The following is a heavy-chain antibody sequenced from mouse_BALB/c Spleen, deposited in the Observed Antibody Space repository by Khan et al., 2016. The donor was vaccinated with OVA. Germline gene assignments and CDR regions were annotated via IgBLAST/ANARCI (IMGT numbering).Heavy chain of an antibody. Sequence: VQLQQSGAEIVRPGALVKLSCKGYGFNIKDYYMHWVKQRPEQGLEWIGWIDPENGETVYDPKFQGKANITADTSSNTAYLQLSSLTSKDTAVYYCARSGYFAWFAYWGQGTLVTVSA. J-gene: IGHJ3*01. CDR1: GFNIKDYY. V-gene: IGHV14-1*02. CDR3: ARSGYFAWFAY. D-gene: IGHD1-1*01. CDR2: IDPENGET.